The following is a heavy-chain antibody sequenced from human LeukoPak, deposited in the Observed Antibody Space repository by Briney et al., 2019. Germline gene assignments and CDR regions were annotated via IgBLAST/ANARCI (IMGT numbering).Heavy chain of an antibody. V-gene: IGHV4-39*07. CDR2: IYYSGST. D-gene: IGHD4-17*01. Sequence: SETLCLTCTVSGGSISSSSYYWGWIRQPPGKGLEWIGSIYYSGSTYYNPSLKSRVTISVDTSKNQFSLKLSSVTAADTAVYYCARGPAVDYGDYTPFDYWGQGTLVTVSS. CDR1: GGSISSSSYY. CDR3: ARGPAVDYGDYTPFDY. J-gene: IGHJ4*02.